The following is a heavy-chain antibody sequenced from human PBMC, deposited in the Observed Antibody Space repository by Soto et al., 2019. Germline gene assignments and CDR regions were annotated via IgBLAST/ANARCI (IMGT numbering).Heavy chain of an antibody. D-gene: IGHD3-3*01. J-gene: IGHJ6*02. CDR2: IYYSGST. Sequence: SETLSLTCTVSGGSISSYYWSWIRQPPGKGLEWIGYIYYSGSTNYNPSLKSRVTISVDTSKNQFSLKLSSVTAADTAVYYCARAVYDFWSGYYSYYYYGMDVWGQGTTVTVS. V-gene: IGHV4-59*01. CDR1: GGSISSYY. CDR3: ARAVYDFWSGYYSYYYYGMDV.